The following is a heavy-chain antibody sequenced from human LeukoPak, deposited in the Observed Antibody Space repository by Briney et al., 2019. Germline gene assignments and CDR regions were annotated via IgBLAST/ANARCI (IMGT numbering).Heavy chain of an antibody. D-gene: IGHD3-10*01. J-gene: IGHJ4*02. Sequence: GGSLRLSCAASGFTFDDYAMHWVRQAPGKGLEWVSGISWNSGSIGYADSVKGRFTISRDNAKNSLYLQMNSLRAEDTALYYCAKDNGARVRGVVTRWGQGTLVTVSS. V-gene: IGHV3-9*01. CDR1: GFTFDDYA. CDR3: AKDNGARVRGVVTR. CDR2: ISWNSGSI.